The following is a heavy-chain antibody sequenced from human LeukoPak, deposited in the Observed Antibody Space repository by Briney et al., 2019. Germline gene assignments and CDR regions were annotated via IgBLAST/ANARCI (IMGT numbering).Heavy chain of an antibody. CDR3: AKDIHVTMTVVAPAPDY. CDR1: GFIFNNYA. J-gene: IGHJ4*02. Sequence: GGSLRLSCAASGFIFNNYAMTWVRQAPGKGMEWVSAISSGGDGAYYADSVKGRFTISRDNSKNTLYLQMNSLRAEDTATYYCAKDIHVTMTVVAPAPDYWGQGTLVIVSS. D-gene: IGHD2-21*01. CDR2: ISSGGDGA. V-gene: IGHV3-23*01.